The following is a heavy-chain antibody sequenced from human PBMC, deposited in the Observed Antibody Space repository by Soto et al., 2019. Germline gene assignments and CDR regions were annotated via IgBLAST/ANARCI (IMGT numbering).Heavy chain of an antibody. J-gene: IGHJ4*02. V-gene: IGHV1-2*04. D-gene: IGHD3-10*01. CDR3: ARDARGDEAPMDY. CDR1: GYTFTGYY. Sequence: WASVKVSCKASGYTFTGYYMHWVRQAPGQGLEWMGWINPNSGGTNYAQKFQGWVTMTRDTSISTAYMELSRLRSDDTAVYYCARDARGDEAPMDYWGQGTLVTVSS. CDR2: INPNSGGT.